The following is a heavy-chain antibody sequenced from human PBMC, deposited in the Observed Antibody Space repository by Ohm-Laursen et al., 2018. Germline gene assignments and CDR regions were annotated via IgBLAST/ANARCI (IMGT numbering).Heavy chain of an antibody. CDR1: GFTFTSYT. J-gene: IGHJ4*02. V-gene: IGHV3-48*04. CDR2: IGTSNTTI. CDR3: ARVFCSSTSCYRGMGY. Sequence: GSLRLSCTASGFTFTSYTINWVRQAPGKGPEWLSYIGTSNTTIYYADSVKGRFTISRDNAKNSLYLQMNSLRAEDTAVYYCARVFCSSTSCYRGMGYWGQGTLVTVSA. D-gene: IGHD2-2*02.